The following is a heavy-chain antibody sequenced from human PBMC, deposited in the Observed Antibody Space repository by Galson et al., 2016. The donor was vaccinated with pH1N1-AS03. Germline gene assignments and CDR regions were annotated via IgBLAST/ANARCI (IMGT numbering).Heavy chain of an antibody. D-gene: IGHD6-25*01. CDR2: ISSFIGYT. CDR1: GYTFTNYG. V-gene: IGHV1-18*01. CDR3: ARDAAYYYGMDV. Sequence: SVKVSCKASGYTFTNYGVSWVRQAPGQGLEWMGGISSFIGYTTYAQKLQDRVTMTRDTSTSTAYMELRSLRADDTAVYFCARDAAYYYGMDVWGPRDHGHRLH. J-gene: IGHJ6*01.